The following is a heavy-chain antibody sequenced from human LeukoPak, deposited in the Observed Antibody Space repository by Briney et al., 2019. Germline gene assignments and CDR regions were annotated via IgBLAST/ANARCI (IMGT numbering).Heavy chain of an antibody. D-gene: IGHD5-24*01. CDR1: GYTFTNYW. CDR2: IYPGDSDT. J-gene: IGHJ4*02. Sequence: GESLKISCKGSGYTFTNYWIGWVRQMPGKGLEWMGIIYPGDSDTKYSPSFQGQVTMSADKSINAAYLQWSSLEASDTAMYFCARVVEMATRRPCFDSWGQGTLVTVSS. V-gene: IGHV5-51*01. CDR3: ARVVEMATRRPCFDS.